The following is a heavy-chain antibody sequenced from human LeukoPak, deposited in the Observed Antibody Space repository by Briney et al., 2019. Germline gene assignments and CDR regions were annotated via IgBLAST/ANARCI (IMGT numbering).Heavy chain of an antibody. CDR3: TRGPATDYYDTSGYCDY. V-gene: IGHV3-7*01. Sequence: GGSLRLSCAASGFIFSNYWMSWVRQAPGKGLEWVANIKEDESEKYCVDSVKGRFTISRDNAKNSLYLQMSSLRPEDTAVYYCTRGPATDYYDTSGYCDYWGQGTLVTVSS. CDR2: IKEDESEK. J-gene: IGHJ4*02. D-gene: IGHD3-22*01. CDR1: GFIFSNYW.